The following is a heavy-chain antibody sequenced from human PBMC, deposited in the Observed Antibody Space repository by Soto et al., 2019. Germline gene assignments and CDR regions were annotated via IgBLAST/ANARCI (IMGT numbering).Heavy chain of an antibody. CDR3: ARDPPNFYHYGMDV. D-gene: IGHD7-27*01. J-gene: IGHJ6*02. CDR1: GFTLSSYS. V-gene: IGHV3-48*02. Sequence: GGSLRLSCAASGFTLSSYSMTWVRQAPGKGLEWLSYISRSSSTINYADSVKGRFTISRDNAKNSVYLELNSLRDEDTAVYYCARDPPNFYHYGMDVWGQGTTVTVSS. CDR2: ISRSSSTI.